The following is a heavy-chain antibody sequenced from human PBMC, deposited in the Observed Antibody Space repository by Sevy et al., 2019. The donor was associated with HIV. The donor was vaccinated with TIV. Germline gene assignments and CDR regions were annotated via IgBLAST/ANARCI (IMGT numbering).Heavy chain of an antibody. D-gene: IGHD3-10*01. V-gene: IGHV4-34*01. Sequence: SETPSLTCAVYGGSFSGYYWSWIRQPPGKGLEWIGEINHSGSTNYNPSLKSRVTISVDTSKNQFSLKLSSVTAADTAVYYCARPGVYYYGSGSKLPFDYWGQGTLVTVSS. J-gene: IGHJ4*02. CDR1: GGSFSGYY. CDR3: ARPGVYYYGSGSKLPFDY. CDR2: INHSGST.